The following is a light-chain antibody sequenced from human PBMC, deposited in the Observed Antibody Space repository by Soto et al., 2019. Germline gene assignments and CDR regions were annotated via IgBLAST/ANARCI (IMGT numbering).Light chain of an antibody. CDR1: QGISTY. CDR3: QQLNSYPYT. CDR2: TAS. J-gene: IGKJ2*01. Sequence: IQLTQSPSSLSASVGDRVTITCRASQGISTYLAWYQQKPGKAPKLLICTASTLQSGVPSRFSGSGFGTDFTLTISSLQPEDFATYYCQQLNSYPYTFGQGTKLEIK. V-gene: IGKV1-9*01.